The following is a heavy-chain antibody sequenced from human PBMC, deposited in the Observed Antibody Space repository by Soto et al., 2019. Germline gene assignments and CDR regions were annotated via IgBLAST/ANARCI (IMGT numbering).Heavy chain of an antibody. CDR2: IFSNDEK. J-gene: IGHJ5*02. V-gene: IGHV2-26*04. CDR1: GFSLSNAGLG. Sequence: QVTVKESGPVLVKPTETLTLTCTVSGFSLSNAGLGVSWIRQPPGKALEWLAHIFSNDEKSYSTSLKSRLTISKDTSKSQVVLIMTNMAPVDTATYYCASTYSTSWYWFDHWGQGTLVTVSS. CDR3: ASTYSTSWYWFDH. D-gene: IGHD6-13*01.